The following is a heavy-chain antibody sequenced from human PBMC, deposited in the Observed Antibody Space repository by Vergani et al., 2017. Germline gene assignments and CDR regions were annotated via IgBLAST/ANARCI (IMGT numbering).Heavy chain of an antibody. CDR1: GFTFSSYS. Sequence: EVQLVESGGGLVQPGGSLRLSCAASGFTFSSYSMNWVRQAPGKGLEWVSYISSSSSTIYYADSVKGRFTISRDNAKNSLYLQMNSLRADDTAVYYCARDYESWFGELLYSYYYGMDVWGQGTTVTVSS. CDR2: ISSSSSTI. D-gene: IGHD3-10*01. J-gene: IGHJ6*02. V-gene: IGHV3-48*04. CDR3: ARDYESWFGELLYSYYYGMDV.